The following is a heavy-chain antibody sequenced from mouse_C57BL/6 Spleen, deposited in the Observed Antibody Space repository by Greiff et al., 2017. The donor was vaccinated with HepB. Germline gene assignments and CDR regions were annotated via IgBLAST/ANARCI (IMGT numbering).Heavy chain of an antibody. Sequence: EVKVEESGGGLVKPGGSLKLSCAASGFTFSSYTMSWVRQTPEKRLEWVATISGGGGNTYYPDSVKGRFTISRDNAKNTLYLQMSSLRSEDTALYYCARRRYSSYFDYWGQGTTLTVSS. CDR3: ARRRYSSYFDY. V-gene: IGHV5-9*01. J-gene: IGHJ2*01. CDR2: ISGGGGNT. D-gene: IGHD2-5*01. CDR1: GFTFSSYT.